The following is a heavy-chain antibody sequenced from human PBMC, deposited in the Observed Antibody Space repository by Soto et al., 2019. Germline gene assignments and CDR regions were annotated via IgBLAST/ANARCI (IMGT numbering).Heavy chain of an antibody. CDR1: GFSLSTSGVG. V-gene: IGHV2-5*02. J-gene: IGHJ4*02. Sequence: QITLKESGPTLVKPTQTLTLTCTFSGFSLSTSGVGVGWIRQPPGKALEWLALIYWDDDKRYSPSLKSRLPITKDTSKNQVVLTMTNMDPVDTATYYCAHNDYGDYYFDYWGQGTLVTVSS. D-gene: IGHD4-17*01. CDR3: AHNDYGDYYFDY. CDR2: IYWDDDK.